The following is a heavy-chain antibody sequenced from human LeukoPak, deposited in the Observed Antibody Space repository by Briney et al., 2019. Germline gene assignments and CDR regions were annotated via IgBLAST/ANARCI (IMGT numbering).Heavy chain of an antibody. Sequence: GGSLRLSCAASGFTFSSYAMSWVRQAPGKGLEWVSAISGSGGSTYYADSVKGRFTISRDNSKNTLYLQMNSLRAEDTAVYYCAKDPVHCSGGSCYSDPYYFDYWGQGTLVTVSS. CDR1: GFTFSSYA. V-gene: IGHV3-23*01. J-gene: IGHJ4*02. CDR2: ISGSGGST. CDR3: AKDPVHCSGGSCYSDPYYFDY. D-gene: IGHD2-15*01.